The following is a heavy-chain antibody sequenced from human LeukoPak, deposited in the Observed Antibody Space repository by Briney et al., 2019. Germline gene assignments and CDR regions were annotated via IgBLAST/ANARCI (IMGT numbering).Heavy chain of an antibody. CDR1: GFTFSSYV. Sequence: PRGSLRLSCAASGFTFSSYVMHWVRQAPGKGLEWVAVIWYDGTNKYYADSVKGRFTISRDNSKNTLYLQMNSLRAEDTAVYYCARTASRGPQSAESFHHWGQGTLVTVSS. CDR2: IWYDGTNK. J-gene: IGHJ1*01. V-gene: IGHV3-33*01. CDR3: ARTASRGPQSAESFHH.